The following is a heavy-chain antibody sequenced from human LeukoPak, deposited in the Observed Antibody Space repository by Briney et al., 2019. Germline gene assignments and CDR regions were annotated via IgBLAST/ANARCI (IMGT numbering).Heavy chain of an antibody. V-gene: IGHV1-58*02. CDR1: GFTFTSSA. J-gene: IGHJ3*02. D-gene: IGHD3-3*01. Sequence: GTSVKVSCKASGFTFTSSAMQWVRQARGQRLEWRGWIVVGSGNTNYAQKFQERVTITRDMSTSTAYMELSSLRSEDTAVYYCAAGGYYDFWSGYFTFDIWGQGTMVTVSS. CDR2: IVVGSGNT. CDR3: AAGGYYDFWSGYFTFDI.